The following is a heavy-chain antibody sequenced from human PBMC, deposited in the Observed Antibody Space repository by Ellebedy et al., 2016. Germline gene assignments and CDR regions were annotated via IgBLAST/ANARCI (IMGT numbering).Heavy chain of an antibody. CDR3: TRHDTLLHTFDL. CDR1: GFTFSGSV. V-gene: IGHV3-73*01. D-gene: IGHD2-21*01. Sequence: GESLKISCTASGFTFSGSVMHWVRQASGKGLEWVGRIRSKANSYATAYAASVKGRFTISRDDSKNTAYLQMNSLKTEDTAVYYCTRHDTLLHTFDLWGQGTMVTVSS. CDR2: IRSKANSYAT. J-gene: IGHJ3*01.